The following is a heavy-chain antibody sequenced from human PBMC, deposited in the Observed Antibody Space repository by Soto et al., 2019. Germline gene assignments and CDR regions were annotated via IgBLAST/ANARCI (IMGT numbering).Heavy chain of an antibody. D-gene: IGHD6-19*01. CDR2: IYYSGST. J-gene: IGHJ6*03. CDR1: GGSISSYY. CDR3: ARCGYSSGHWGTYYYYYMDV. V-gene: IGHV4-59*01. Sequence: SETLSLTCTVSGGSISSYYWSWIRQPPGKGLEWIGYIYYSGSTNYNPSLKSRVTISVDTSKNQFSLKLSSVTAADTAVYYCARCGYSSGHWGTYYYYYMDVWGKGTTVTVSS.